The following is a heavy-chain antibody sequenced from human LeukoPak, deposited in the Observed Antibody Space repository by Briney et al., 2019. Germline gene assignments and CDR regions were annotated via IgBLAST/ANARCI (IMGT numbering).Heavy chain of an antibody. J-gene: IGHJ5*02. CDR1: GFTFSDYA. Sequence: GGSLRLSCSASGFTFSDYAMHWVRQAPGKGLEWVANIKQDGSEKYYVDSVKGRFTISRDNAKSSLYLQMNSLRAEDTAVYYCARGFGRPWGQGTLVTVSS. D-gene: IGHD3-10*01. CDR2: IKQDGSEK. V-gene: IGHV3-7*03. CDR3: ARGFGRP.